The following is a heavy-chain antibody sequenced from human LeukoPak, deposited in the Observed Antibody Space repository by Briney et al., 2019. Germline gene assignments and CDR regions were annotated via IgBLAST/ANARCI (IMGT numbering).Heavy chain of an antibody. CDR1: GFTFSSHS. Sequence: PGGSLRLSCAASGFTFSSHSLNWVRQAPGKGLEWVSSISSTSDYIYYADSVKGRFTISRDNAKNSLYLQMNSLRAEDTAVYYCARDLSSGTGDAFDIWGQGTMVTVSS. D-gene: IGHD6-19*01. J-gene: IGHJ3*02. V-gene: IGHV3-21*01. CDR3: ARDLSSGTGDAFDI. CDR2: ISSTSDYI.